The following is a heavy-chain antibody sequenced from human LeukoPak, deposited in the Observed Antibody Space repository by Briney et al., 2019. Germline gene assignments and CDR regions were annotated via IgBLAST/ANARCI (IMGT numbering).Heavy chain of an antibody. V-gene: IGHV3-64*05. CDR2: ISSNGATT. Sequence: GGSLRLSCSAYGFTFSSYAMHWVRQAPGKGLEYVSAISSNGATTYYADSVKGRFTISRDNSKNTLYFQMSSLRPEDTAVYYCVKIVMAGGYFDYWGQGTLVTVSS. CDR3: VKIVMAGGYFDY. J-gene: IGHJ4*02. D-gene: IGHD3-16*01. CDR1: GFTFSSYA.